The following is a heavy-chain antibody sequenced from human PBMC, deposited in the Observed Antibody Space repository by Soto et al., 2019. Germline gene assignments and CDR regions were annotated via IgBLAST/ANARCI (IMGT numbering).Heavy chain of an antibody. J-gene: IGHJ4*02. V-gene: IGHV3-72*01. Sequence: EVQLVESGGGLVQPGGSLRLSCAASGFTFSDHYMDWVRQAPGKGLEWVGRIKNKAHGYTTEYAASVKGRFTISRDDSKNSRYLPMNRLETEGTAVSYCVVAVAGDQDYWGQGTLVTVSS. CDR2: IKNKAHGYTT. CDR1: GFTFSDHY. D-gene: IGHD6-19*01. CDR3: VVAVAGDQDY.